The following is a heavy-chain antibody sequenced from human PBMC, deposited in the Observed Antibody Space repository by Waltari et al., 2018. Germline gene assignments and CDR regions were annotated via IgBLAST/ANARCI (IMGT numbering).Heavy chain of an antibody. CDR2: IYYSGST. V-gene: IGHV4-39*01. Sequence: QLQLQESGPGLVKPSETLSLTCTVSGGSISSSSYYWGWIRPPPGKGREGIGSIYYSGSTYYNPSLKSRVTISVDTSKNQFSLKLSSVTAADTAVYYCASQRRRYYYDSSGYSTTDAFDIWGQGTMVTVSS. CDR1: GGSISSSSYY. J-gene: IGHJ3*02. D-gene: IGHD3-22*01. CDR3: ASQRRRYYYDSSGYSTTDAFDI.